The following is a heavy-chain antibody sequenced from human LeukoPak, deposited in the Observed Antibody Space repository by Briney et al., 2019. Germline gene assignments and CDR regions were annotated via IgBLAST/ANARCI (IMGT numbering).Heavy chain of an antibody. D-gene: IGHD2-21*02. J-gene: IGHJ5*01. CDR3: ARGDVVRGVSWFDS. CDR2: IYPGDSDT. Sequence: GESLKISCKGSGYSFTSYWIGWVRQMPVKGLEWMGSIYPGDSDTKYSPSFQGQVTISVDKSTNTAYLQWKSLKASDTAMYYCARGDVVRGVSWFDSWGQGALVTVSS. CDR1: GYSFTSYW. V-gene: IGHV5-51*01.